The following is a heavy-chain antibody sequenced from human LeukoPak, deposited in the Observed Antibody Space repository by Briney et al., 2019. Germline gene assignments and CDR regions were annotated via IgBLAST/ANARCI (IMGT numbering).Heavy chain of an antibody. CDR2: IYSGGRT. CDR1: GFTVSSNY. D-gene: IGHD3-10*01. Sequence: GGSLRLSCAASGFTVSSNYMSWVRQAPGKGLEWVSVIYSGGRTYYADCVKGRFTVSRDNSKNTQYLQMNSLRAEDTAVYYCARDYYYGSGSPMNYWGQGTLVTVSS. V-gene: IGHV3-66*01. CDR3: ARDYYYGSGSPMNY. J-gene: IGHJ4*02.